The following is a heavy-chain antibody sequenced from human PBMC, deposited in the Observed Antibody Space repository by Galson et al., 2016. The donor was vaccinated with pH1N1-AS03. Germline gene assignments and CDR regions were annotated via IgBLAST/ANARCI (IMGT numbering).Heavy chain of an antibody. Sequence: VRQAPGHGLEWMGRINPIFGVTNYAQKFRGRVTITADISTSTVYMDLSALRFEDTAVYYCARVGGLSYPHPRWDVDVWGKGTTVIVSS. V-gene: IGHV1-69*04. CDR2: INPIFGVT. D-gene: IGHD1-26*01. J-gene: IGHJ6*04. CDR3: ARVGGLSYPHPRWDVDV.